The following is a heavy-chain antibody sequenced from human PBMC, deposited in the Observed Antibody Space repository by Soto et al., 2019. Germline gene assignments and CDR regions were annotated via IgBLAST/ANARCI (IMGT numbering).Heavy chain of an antibody. CDR2: ISGSGGST. D-gene: IGHD3-9*01. CDR1: GFTFSSYA. Sequence: GGSLRLSCAASGFTFSSYAMSWVRQAPGKGLEWVSAISGSGGSTYYADSVKGRFTISRDNSKNTLYLQMNSLRAEDTAVYYCAKDRVELRYFDWLLSSGLGYWGQGTLVTVSS. V-gene: IGHV3-23*01. J-gene: IGHJ4*02. CDR3: AKDRVELRYFDWLLSSGLGY.